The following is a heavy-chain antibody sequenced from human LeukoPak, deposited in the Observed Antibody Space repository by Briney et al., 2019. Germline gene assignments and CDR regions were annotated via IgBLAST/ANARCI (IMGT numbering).Heavy chain of an antibody. V-gene: IGHV3-23*01. CDR2: ISASGGST. CDR1: EFTFSNYA. CDR3: AKYVSAKGPPYALDV. D-gene: IGHD3-10*02. J-gene: IGHJ6*02. Sequence: GGSLRLSCAASEFTFSNYAMQWVRQAPGNGLEWVSGISASGGSTWYADTVKGRFTISRDTSKNTLYLQMNSLRAEDTAVYYCAKYVSAKGPPYALDVWGQGTTVTVSS.